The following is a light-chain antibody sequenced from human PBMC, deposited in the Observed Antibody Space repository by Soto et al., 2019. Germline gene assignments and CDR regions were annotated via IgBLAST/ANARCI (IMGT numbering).Light chain of an antibody. CDR2: GAS. Sequence: PGERATLSCRASQSVSSSYLAWYQQKPGQTPRLLIYGASSRATGIPDRFSGSGSGTDFTLTISRLEPEDFAVYYCQQYGNSPYTFGQGTKLEIK. CDR1: QSVSSSY. V-gene: IGKV3-20*01. J-gene: IGKJ2*01. CDR3: QQYGNSPYT.